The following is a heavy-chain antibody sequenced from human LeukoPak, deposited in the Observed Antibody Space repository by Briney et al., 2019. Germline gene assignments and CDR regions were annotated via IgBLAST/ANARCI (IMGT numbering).Heavy chain of an antibody. CDR3: ARDPSYSSGWYYFDY. Sequence: ASVTVSFKASGYTFTIYYMHWVRQAPGQGHEWMGIINPSGGSTSYAQKFQGRVTMTRDTSTSTVYMELSSLRSEDTAVYYCARDPSYSSGWYYFDYWGQGTLVTVSS. V-gene: IGHV1-46*01. J-gene: IGHJ4*02. CDR2: INPSGGST. D-gene: IGHD6-19*01. CDR1: GYTFTIYY.